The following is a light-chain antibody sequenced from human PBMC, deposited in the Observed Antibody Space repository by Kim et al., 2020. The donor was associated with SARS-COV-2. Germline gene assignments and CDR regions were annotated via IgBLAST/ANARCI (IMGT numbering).Light chain of an antibody. CDR2: LNSDGSH. CDR3: QTWGTGTWV. V-gene: IGLV4-69*01. J-gene: IGLJ3*02. Sequence: SVKVHSTPGSGHSSYAIAWHQQKPEKGPGYVMKLNSDGSHSKGDGIPDRFSGSSSGAERYLTISSRQSEDEADYYCQTWGTGTWVFGGGTQLTVL. CDR1: SGHSSYA.